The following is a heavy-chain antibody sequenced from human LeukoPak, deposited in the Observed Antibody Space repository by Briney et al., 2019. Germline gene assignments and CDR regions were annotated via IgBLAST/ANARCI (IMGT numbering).Heavy chain of an antibody. CDR3: ASGRLDYGSGSNDYYYYYGMDV. Sequence: SETLSLTCAVYGVSFSGYYWSWIRQPPGKGLEWIGEINHSGSTNYNPSLKSRVTISVDTSKNQFSLKLSSVTAADTAVYYCASGRLDYGSGSNDYYYYYGMDVWGQGTTVTVSS. V-gene: IGHV4-34*01. CDR2: INHSGST. D-gene: IGHD3-10*01. J-gene: IGHJ6*02. CDR1: GVSFSGYY.